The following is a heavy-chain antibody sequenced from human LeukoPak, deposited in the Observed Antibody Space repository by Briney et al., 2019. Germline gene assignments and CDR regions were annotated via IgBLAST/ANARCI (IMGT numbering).Heavy chain of an antibody. Sequence: SETLSLTCTVSGGSISSGGYYWSWIRQPPGKGLEWIGYIYYSGSTNYNPSLKSRVTISVDTSKNQFSLKLSSVTAADTAVYYCARRGYCSGGSCSNWFDPWGQGTLVTVSS. D-gene: IGHD2-15*01. J-gene: IGHJ5*02. V-gene: IGHV4-61*08. CDR1: GGSISSGGYY. CDR2: IYYSGST. CDR3: ARRGYCSGGSCSNWFDP.